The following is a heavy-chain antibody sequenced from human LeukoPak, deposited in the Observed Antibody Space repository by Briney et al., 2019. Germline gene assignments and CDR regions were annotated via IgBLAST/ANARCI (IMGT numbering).Heavy chain of an antibody. CDR2: INAGNGNT. V-gene: IGHV1-3*01. CDR1: GYTFTSYA. CDR3: ARYPPYYYGSGSSPYYYYGMDV. J-gene: IGHJ6*02. Sequence: ASVTVSCKASGYTFTSYAMHWVRQAPGQRLEWMGWINAGNGNTKYSQKFQGRVTITRDTSASTAYMELSSLRSEDTAVYYCARYPPYYYGSGSSPYYYYGMDVWGQGTTVTVSS. D-gene: IGHD3-10*01.